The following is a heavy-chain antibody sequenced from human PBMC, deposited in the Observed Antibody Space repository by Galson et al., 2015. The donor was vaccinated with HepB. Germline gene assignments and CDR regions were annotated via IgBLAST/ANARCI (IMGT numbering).Heavy chain of an antibody. Sequence: SLRLSCAASGFTFSTYAMHWVRQAPGRGLEWVAVVSDDGSDQFYADSVKGRFTISRDNSNTTLFLEMNRLRTEDTAVYYCARDRIAGRRLYYFAYWGQGTLVTVSS. J-gene: IGHJ4*02. CDR2: VSDDGSDQ. CDR3: ARDRIAGRRLYYFAY. D-gene: IGHD6-6*01. V-gene: IGHV3-30-3*01. CDR1: GFTFSTYA.